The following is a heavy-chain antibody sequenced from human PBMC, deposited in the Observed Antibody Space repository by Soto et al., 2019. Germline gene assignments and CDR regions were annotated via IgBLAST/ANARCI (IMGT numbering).Heavy chain of an antibody. V-gene: IGHV3-11*01. D-gene: IGHD3-10*01. CDR3: AREEVRGVTYYYYYGMDV. J-gene: IGHJ6*02. CDR2: ISSSGSTI. Sequence: QVQLVESGGGLVKPGGSLRLSCAASGFTFSDYYMSWIRQAPGKGLEWVSYISSSGSTIYYADSVKGRFTISRDNAKNSLYLQMNILRAEDTAVYYCAREEVRGVTYYYYYGMDVWGQGTTVTVSS. CDR1: GFTFSDYY.